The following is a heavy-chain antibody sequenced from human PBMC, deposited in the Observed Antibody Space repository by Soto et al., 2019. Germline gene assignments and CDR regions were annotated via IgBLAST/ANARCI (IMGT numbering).Heavy chain of an antibody. V-gene: IGHV1-2*04. CDR2: INPNSGGT. Sequence: ASVKVSCKASGYTFTGYYMHWVRQAPGQGLEWMGWINPNSGGTNYAQKFQGWVTMTRDTSISTAYMELSRLRSDDTAVYYCARFEGVRGSYYAFDIWGQGTMVTVSS. J-gene: IGHJ3*02. CDR3: ARFEGVRGSYYAFDI. D-gene: IGHD2-15*01. CDR1: GYTFTGYY.